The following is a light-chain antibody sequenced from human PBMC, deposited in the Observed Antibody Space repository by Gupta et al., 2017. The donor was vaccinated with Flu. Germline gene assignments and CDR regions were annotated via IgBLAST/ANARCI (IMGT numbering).Light chain of an antibody. CDR1: RSVNNY. Sequence: EIVLTQSPATLSLSPGERATLSCRASRSVNNYLVWYQHKPGQAPRLLIYDASNRATGIPARFSGSGSGPDFTLTISSLEPEDFAIYYCQQRSNWPPITFGQGTRLEIK. J-gene: IGKJ5*01. CDR2: DAS. CDR3: QQRSNWPPIT. V-gene: IGKV3-11*01.